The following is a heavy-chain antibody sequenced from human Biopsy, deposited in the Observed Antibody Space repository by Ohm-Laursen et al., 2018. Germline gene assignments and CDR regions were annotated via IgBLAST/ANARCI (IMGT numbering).Heavy chain of an antibody. CDR1: GGTFIGFD. Sequence: GSSVKVSCKATGGTFIGFDINWVRQVPGQGLEWMGWMNPYSGSTGYAPKFQGRLSLTRNTSTSTGYMELSSLRSEDTALYYCAIVRRFAFDIWGQGTMVTVSS. CDR2: MNPYSGST. CDR3: AIVRRFAFDI. J-gene: IGHJ3*02. V-gene: IGHV1-8*01. D-gene: IGHD3-16*02.